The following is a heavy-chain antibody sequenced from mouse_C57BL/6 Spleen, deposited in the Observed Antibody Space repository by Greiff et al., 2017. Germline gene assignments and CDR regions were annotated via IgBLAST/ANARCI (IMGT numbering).Heavy chain of an antibody. D-gene: IGHD1-1*01. Sequence: VQLQQSGAELVRPGTSVKVSCKASGYAFTNSLIEWVKQRPGQGLEWIGVINPGSGGTNYNEKFKGKATLTADKSSSTAYMQLSSLTSADSAVYFCARSNYYGSHYFDYWGQGTTLTVSS. J-gene: IGHJ2*01. CDR1: GYAFTNSL. V-gene: IGHV1-54*01. CDR3: ARSNYYGSHYFDY. CDR2: INPGSGGT.